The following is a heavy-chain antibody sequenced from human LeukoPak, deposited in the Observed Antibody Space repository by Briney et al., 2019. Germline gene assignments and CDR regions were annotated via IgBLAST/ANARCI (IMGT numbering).Heavy chain of an antibody. CDR3: AKDHDFWSG. Sequence: GGSLRLSCAASGFTFSSSAMSWVRQAPGKGLEWVSAISNNGGYTYYADSVQGRFTISRDNSKSTLCLQMNSLRAEDTAVYYCAKDHDFWSGWGQGTLVTVSS. V-gene: IGHV3-23*01. D-gene: IGHD3-3*01. CDR2: ISNNGGYT. J-gene: IGHJ4*02. CDR1: GFTFSSSA.